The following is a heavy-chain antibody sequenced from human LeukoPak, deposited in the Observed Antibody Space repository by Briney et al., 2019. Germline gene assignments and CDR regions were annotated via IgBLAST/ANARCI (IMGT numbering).Heavy chain of an antibody. CDR2: ISSGSTSI. V-gene: IGHV3-48*02. Sequence: GGSLRLSCTASGFTFNRYSMNWGRQAPGKGLEWGSYISSGSTSIYYADSVKVRFTISKDSTKNSLYLQMNSLRDDDTAIYYCAREGPGTYVDYWGQGTLVTVSS. CDR1: GFTFNRYS. J-gene: IGHJ4*02. CDR3: AREGPGTYVDY. D-gene: IGHD1-26*01.